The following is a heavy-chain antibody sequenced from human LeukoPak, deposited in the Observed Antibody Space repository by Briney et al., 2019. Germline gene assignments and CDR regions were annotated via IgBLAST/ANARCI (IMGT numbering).Heavy chain of an antibody. CDR3: ARSDRGTIFGVVITPFDY. J-gene: IGHJ4*02. D-gene: IGHD3-3*01. CDR1: GYTFTSYD. V-gene: IGHV1-8*01. Sequence: ASVKVSCKASGYTFTSYDFNWVRQATGQGLGWMGWMNPNSGNTGYAQKFQGRVTMTRNTSISTAYMELSSLRSEDTAVYYCARSDRGTIFGVVITPFDYWGQGTLVTVSS. CDR2: MNPNSGNT.